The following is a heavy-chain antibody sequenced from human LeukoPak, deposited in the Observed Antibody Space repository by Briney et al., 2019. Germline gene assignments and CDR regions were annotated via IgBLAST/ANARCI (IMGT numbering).Heavy chain of an antibody. J-gene: IGHJ4*02. CDR3: ARGVPYASWSGPHYSDY. Sequence: AGGSLRLSCAASGFTFSDYWIHWVRQAPGKGLVWVSRINTDGSITNYADSVKGRFSISRDNAKNSLYLQMNSLRAEDTAVYYCARGVPYASWSGPHYSDYWGQGTLVTVSS. V-gene: IGHV3-74*01. CDR1: GFTFSDYW. CDR2: INTDGSIT. D-gene: IGHD3-3*01.